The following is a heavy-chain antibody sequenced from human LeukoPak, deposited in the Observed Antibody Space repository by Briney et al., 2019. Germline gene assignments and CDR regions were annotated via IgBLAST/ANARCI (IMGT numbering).Heavy chain of an antibody. Sequence: GGSLRLSCAASGFTFSRYWMHWVRQAPGKGLVWVSRINSDGRSTSYADSVKGRFTISRDNAKNTLYLQMNSLRGEDTAVYYCARDGVYFGYFPDYWGQGTLVTVSS. V-gene: IGHV3-74*01. D-gene: IGHD2/OR15-2a*01. CDR1: GFTFSRYW. CDR2: INSDGRST. J-gene: IGHJ4*02. CDR3: ARDGVYFGYFPDY.